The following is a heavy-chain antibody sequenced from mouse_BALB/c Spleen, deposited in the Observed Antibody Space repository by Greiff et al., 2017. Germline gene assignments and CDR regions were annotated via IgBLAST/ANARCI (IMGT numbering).Heavy chain of an antibody. J-gene: IGHJ3*01. CDR2: ILPGSGST. CDR1: GYTFSSYW. V-gene: IGHV1-9*01. D-gene: IGHD2-3*01. Sequence: QVQLQQSGAEPMKPGASVKISCKATGYTFSSYWIEWVKQRPGHGLEWIGEILPGSGSTNYNEKFKGKATFTADTSSNTAYMQLSSLTSEDSAVYYCARYDGYYVRFAYWGQGTLVTVSA. CDR3: ARYDGYYVRFAY.